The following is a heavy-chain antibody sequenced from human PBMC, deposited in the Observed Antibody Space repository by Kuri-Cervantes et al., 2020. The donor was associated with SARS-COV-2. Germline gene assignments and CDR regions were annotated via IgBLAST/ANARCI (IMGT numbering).Heavy chain of an antibody. V-gene: IGHV3-30*03. Sequence: GGSLRLSCAVSGFTFTSHAMHWVRQAPGSGLEWVALISYDGNNKFYADSVKGRFTISRDNSKNTLYLQMNSLRSEDTAVYYCATSPPHCSSTSCTPNWFDPWGQGTLVTVSS. CDR1: GFTFTSHA. CDR2: ISYDGNNK. CDR3: ATSPPHCSSTSCTPNWFDP. J-gene: IGHJ5*02. D-gene: IGHD2-2*01.